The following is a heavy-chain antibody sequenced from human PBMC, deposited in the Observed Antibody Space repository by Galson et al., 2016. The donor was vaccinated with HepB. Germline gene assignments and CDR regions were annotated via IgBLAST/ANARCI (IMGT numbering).Heavy chain of an antibody. V-gene: IGHV4-31*03. CDR2: ISYSGST. Sequence: TLSLTCTVSGNSISSANYYWGWVRQHPGKGLEWVGYISYSGSTYYNPSLQSRVAISVDTSKNQFSLRLSSVTAADTAVYYCARGYGPGSSGFDSWGQGTLVTVSS. D-gene: IGHD3-10*01. CDR3: ARGYGPGSSGFDS. CDR1: GNSISSANYY. J-gene: IGHJ4*02.